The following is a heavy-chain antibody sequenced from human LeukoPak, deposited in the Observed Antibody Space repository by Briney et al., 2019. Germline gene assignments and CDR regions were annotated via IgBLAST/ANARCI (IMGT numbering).Heavy chain of an antibody. CDR2: INPNSGGT. CDR3: ARADRLHGGPYLIGP. D-gene: IGHD2-21*01. J-gene: IGHJ5*02. Sequence: GASVKVSCKTSGYSFTDYYMHWVRQAPGQGLERMGWINPNSGGTSSAQKFQGRVTMTRDTSITTVYMEVNWLTSDDTATYYCARADRLHGGPYLIGPWGQGTLVTVSS. CDR1: GYSFTDYY. V-gene: IGHV1-2*02.